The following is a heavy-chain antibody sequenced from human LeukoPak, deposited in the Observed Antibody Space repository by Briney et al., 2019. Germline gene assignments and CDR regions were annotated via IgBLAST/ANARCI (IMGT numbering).Heavy chain of an antibody. Sequence: PDGTLPLSCAVSQFTFTTYDMSWVRQAPGRGLEWVSSIGDSGVSTYYAHYVQGRITISRENSQNTLYLQMKSLGADDTAVYYCAKVATRTYFDSWGQGTRDRVSS. CDR1: QFTFTTYD. CDR3: AKVATRTYFDS. J-gene: IGHJ4*02. V-gene: IGHV3-23*01. CDR2: IGDSGVST.